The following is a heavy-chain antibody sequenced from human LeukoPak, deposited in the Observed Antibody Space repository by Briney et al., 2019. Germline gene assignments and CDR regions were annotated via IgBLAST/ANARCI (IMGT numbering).Heavy chain of an antibody. D-gene: IGHD5-24*01. CDR1: GFTFSSYE. Sequence: GGSLRLSCVASGFTFSSYEMNWVRQAPGKGLEWVSYISSSGSTIYYADSVKGRFTISRDNAKNSLYLQMNSLRAEDTAVYYCARDPVGQWLQPYYYYYYMDVWGKGTTVTISS. CDR3: ARDPVGQWLQPYYYYYYMDV. V-gene: IGHV3-48*03. J-gene: IGHJ6*03. CDR2: ISSSGSTI.